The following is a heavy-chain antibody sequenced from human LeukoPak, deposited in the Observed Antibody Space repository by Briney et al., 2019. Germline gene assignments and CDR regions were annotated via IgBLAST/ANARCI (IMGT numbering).Heavy chain of an antibody. CDR2: ISDDGRRK. V-gene: IGHV3-30*18. Sequence: GGSLRLSCAASGFSFISYGMHWVRQAPGKGLEWVGVISDDGRRKDYADSVKGRFTISRDNPKDTLYLQMNSLRAGDTAVYYCAKRPSDYGDYVSYFDYWGQGTLVTVSS. CDR1: GFSFISYG. J-gene: IGHJ4*02. CDR3: AKRPSDYGDYVSYFDY. D-gene: IGHD4-17*01.